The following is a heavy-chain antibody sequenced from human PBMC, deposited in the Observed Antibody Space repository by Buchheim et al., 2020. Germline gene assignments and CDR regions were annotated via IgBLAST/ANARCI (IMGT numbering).Heavy chain of an antibody. CDR3: TTRDVYKADYYMDV. Sequence: EVQLVESGGGLVKPGGSLRLSCAASGFTFTNAWMTWVRQGPGKGLEWVGRIKSKSDGGATDYDVLVKDRFTITREESKKMVYLQMNSLEIEDTAVYYCTTRDVYKADYYMDVWGKGTT. CDR2: IKSKSDGGAT. CDR1: GFTFTNAW. J-gene: IGHJ6*03. D-gene: IGHD5-24*01. V-gene: IGHV3-15*01.